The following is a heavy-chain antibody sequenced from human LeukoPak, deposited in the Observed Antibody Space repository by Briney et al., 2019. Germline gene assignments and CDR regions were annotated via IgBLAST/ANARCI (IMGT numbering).Heavy chain of an antibody. D-gene: IGHD2-21*02. Sequence: GESLKISCKGSGYSFTSYWIGWVRPMPGKGLEWMGIIYPGDSDTRYSPSFQGQVTLSADKSISTAYLQWSSLKASDTAMYYCAVTYCGGDCYGNWFDPWGQGTLVTVPS. J-gene: IGHJ5*02. CDR2: IYPGDSDT. V-gene: IGHV5-51*01. CDR3: AVTYCGGDCYGNWFDP. CDR1: GYSFTSYW.